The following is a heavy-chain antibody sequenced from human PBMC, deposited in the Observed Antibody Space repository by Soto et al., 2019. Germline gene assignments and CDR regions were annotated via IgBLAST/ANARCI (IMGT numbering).Heavy chain of an antibody. D-gene: IGHD1-20*01. CDR3: ARGHNWNPVRY. J-gene: IGHJ4*02. CDR1: GDCINSEKYY. V-gene: IGHV4-39*01. Sequence: SETLSLTCSVSGDCINSEKYYWGWIRQPPGKGLEWIGSINYRGSTYYNPSLQSRVTISVDTSKNQFSLKLSSVTAADTAVYYCARGHNWNPVRYWGQGTLVTVSS. CDR2: INYRGST.